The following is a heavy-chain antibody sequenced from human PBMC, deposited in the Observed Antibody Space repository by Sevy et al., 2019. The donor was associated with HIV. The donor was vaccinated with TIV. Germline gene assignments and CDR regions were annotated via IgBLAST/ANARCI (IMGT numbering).Heavy chain of an antibody. D-gene: IGHD1-26*01. V-gene: IGHV4-4*07. Sequence: SDTLSLTCTVSGPSLTTSYWTWIRQPAGKGPEWIGRLSSTGKPNSNPSLRSRVTLSRDMSKNQFFLRLTSVTAADTAIYYCARLRNSWFDPWGQGTLVTVSS. CDR2: LSSTGKP. J-gene: IGHJ5*02. CDR3: ARLRNSWFDP. CDR1: GPSLTTSY.